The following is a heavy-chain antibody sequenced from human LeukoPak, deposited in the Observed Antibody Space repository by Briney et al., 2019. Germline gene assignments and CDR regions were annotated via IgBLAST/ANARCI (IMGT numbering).Heavy chain of an antibody. D-gene: IGHD2-2*01. Sequence: SETLSLTCAVYGGSFSAYCWSWIRQPPGKRLEWIGSIYHSGSTYYNPSLKSRVTISVDTSKNQFSLKLSSVTAADTAVYYCARPNYCSSTSCYPWFDPWGQGTLVTVSS. CDR2: IYHSGST. J-gene: IGHJ5*02. CDR1: GGSFSAYC. CDR3: ARPNYCSSTSCYPWFDP. V-gene: IGHV4-34*01.